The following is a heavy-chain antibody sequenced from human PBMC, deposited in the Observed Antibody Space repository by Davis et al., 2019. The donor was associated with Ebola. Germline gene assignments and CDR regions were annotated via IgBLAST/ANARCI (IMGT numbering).Heavy chain of an antibody. CDR3: AKDRYYGNNPLYYESET. CDR1: GGTFSSYA. J-gene: IGHJ5*02. Sequence: SVKVSCKASGGTFSSYAISWVRQAPGQGLEWMGGIIARFDTANYAQRFQGRVTITADESRSTAYMELSSLRSEDTTVYYCAKDRYYGNNPLYYESETWGQGTLVTVSS. CDR2: IIARFDTA. V-gene: IGHV1-69*13. D-gene: IGHD3-10*01.